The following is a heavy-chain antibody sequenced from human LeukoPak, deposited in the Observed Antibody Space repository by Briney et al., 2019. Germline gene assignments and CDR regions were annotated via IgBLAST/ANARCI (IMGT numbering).Heavy chain of an antibody. CDR2: INWNGGST. V-gene: IGHV3-20*04. J-gene: IGHJ4*02. D-gene: IGHD3-22*01. CDR1: GFTFDDYG. CDR3: ARGGVSSGYYPFDY. Sequence: PGGSLRLSCAAPGFTFDDYGMNWVRQAPGKGLEWVSGINWNGGSTGYADFVKGRFTISRDNAKNYLYLQMNSLRAEDTALYYCARGGVSSGYYPFDYWGQGTLVTVSS.